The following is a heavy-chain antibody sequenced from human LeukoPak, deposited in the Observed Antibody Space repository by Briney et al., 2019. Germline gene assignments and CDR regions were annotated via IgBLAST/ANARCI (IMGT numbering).Heavy chain of an antibody. CDR3: AKAGRVMRYFDWLSYCDY. Sequence: GGSLRLSCAASGFTFSSYAMSWVRQAPGKGLEWVSAISGSGGSTYYADSVKGRFTISRDNSKNTLYLQMSSLRVEDTAVYYCAKAGRVMRYFDWLSYCDYWGQGTLVTVSS. CDR1: GFTFSSYA. D-gene: IGHD3-9*01. J-gene: IGHJ4*02. V-gene: IGHV3-23*01. CDR2: ISGSGGST.